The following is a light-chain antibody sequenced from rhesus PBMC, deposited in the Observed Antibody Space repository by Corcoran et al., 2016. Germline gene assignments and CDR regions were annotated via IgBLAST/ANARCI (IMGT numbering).Light chain of an antibody. CDR1: QSISSW. J-gene: IGKJ4*01. CDR3: QQYSSSPLA. Sequence: DIQMTQSPSSLSASVGDRVTITCRASQSISSWLAWYQQKLGKAPKLLIYKASTLQSGVPSRFSGSGSWTDFTLTISSLQSEDSATYYCQQYSSSPLAFGGGTKVEIK. V-gene: IGKV1-22*01. CDR2: KAS.